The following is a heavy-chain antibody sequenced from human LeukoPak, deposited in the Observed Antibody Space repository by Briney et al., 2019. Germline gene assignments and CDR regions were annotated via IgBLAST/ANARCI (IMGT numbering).Heavy chain of an antibody. J-gene: IGHJ3*02. CDR2: ISGSGSST. Sequence: PGGSLRLSCAASGFSFSSYAMSWVRQAPGEGLDWVSAISGSGSSTFYADSVKGRFTVSRDNSKNTLYLQMNSLRAEDTAVYYCAKAYSSGLYTPPTDASDIWGGEPRVTVPS. D-gene: IGHD6-19*01. V-gene: IGHV3-23*01. CDR1: GFSFSSYA. CDR3: AKAYSSGLYTPPTDASDI.